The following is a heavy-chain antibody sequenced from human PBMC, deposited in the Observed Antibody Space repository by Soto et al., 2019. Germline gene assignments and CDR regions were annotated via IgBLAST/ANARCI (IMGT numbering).Heavy chain of an antibody. CDR2: ISAHNGNT. CDR1: GDTFTSYG. J-gene: IGHJ4*02. CDR3: ARGRYGDY. Sequence: QVHLVQYGAEVKKPGASVKVSCKASGDTFTSYGITWVRQARGQGREWMGWISAHNGNTDYAQKRQGRVIVTRDTTTSTAYMELRSLISDDTAVYYCARGRYGDYWGQGALVTVSS. V-gene: IGHV1-18*01. D-gene: IGHD1-1*01.